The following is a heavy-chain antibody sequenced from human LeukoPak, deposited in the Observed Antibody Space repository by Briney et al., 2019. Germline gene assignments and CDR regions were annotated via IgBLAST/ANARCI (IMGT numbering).Heavy chain of an antibody. V-gene: IGHV3-30*02. CDR2: IRYDGSNK. J-gene: IGHJ6*02. CDR1: GFTFSSYG. Sequence: GGSLRLSCAASGFTFSSYGMHWVRQAPGKGLEWVAFIRYDGSNKYYADSVKGRFTISRDNSKNTLYLQMNSLRAEDTAVYYCAKDQYYYGSGSGKPAYYYYGMDVWGQGTTVTVSS. D-gene: IGHD3-10*01. CDR3: AKDQYYYGSGSGKPAYYYYGMDV.